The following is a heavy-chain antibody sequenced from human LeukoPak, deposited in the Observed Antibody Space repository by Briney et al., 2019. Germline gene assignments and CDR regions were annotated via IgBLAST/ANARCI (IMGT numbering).Heavy chain of an antibody. CDR2: IYYSGST. Sequence: SETLSLTCTVSGGSISSGGYYWSWIRQHPGKGLEWIGYIYYSGSTYYNPSLKSRVTISVDRSKNQFSLKLSSVTAADTAVYYCARAHSSSWYYFDYWGQGTLVTVSS. J-gene: IGHJ4*02. CDR1: GGSISSGGYY. V-gene: IGHV4-31*03. D-gene: IGHD6-13*01. CDR3: ARAHSSSWYYFDY.